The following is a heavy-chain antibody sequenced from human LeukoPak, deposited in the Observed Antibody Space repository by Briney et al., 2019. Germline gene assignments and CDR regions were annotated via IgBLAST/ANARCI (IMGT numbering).Heavy chain of an antibody. J-gene: IGHJ6*02. CDR2: INHSGST. D-gene: IGHD2-2*02. V-gene: IGHV4-34*01. Sequence: PSETLSLTCAVYGGSFSGYYWSWIRQPPGEGPEWIGEINHSGSTNYNPSLKSRVTISVDTSKNQFSLKLSSVTATDTAVYYCARGGKYRLVYNYYYYGMDVWGQGTTVTVSS. CDR1: GGSFSGYY. CDR3: ARGGKYRLVYNYYYYGMDV.